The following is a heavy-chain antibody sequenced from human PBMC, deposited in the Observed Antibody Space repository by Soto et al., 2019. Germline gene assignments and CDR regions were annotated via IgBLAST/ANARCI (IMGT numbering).Heavy chain of an antibody. CDR1: GFTFSSYW. CDR2: IKQDGSEK. D-gene: IGHD2-2*01. CDR3: ARVEGCSSTSCYAFDY. V-gene: IGHV3-7*01. Sequence: EVHLVESGGGLVQPGGSLRLSCAASGFTFSSYWMSWVRQAPGKGLEWVANIKQDGSEKYYVDSVKGRFTISRDNAKNSLYLQMNSLRAEDTAVYYCARVEGCSSTSCYAFDYWGQGTLVTVSS. J-gene: IGHJ4*02.